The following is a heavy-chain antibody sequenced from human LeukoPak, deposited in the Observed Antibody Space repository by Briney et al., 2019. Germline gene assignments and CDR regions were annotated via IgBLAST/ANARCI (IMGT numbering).Heavy chain of an antibody. CDR1: GFTVSSNY. V-gene: IGHV3-66*01. CDR2: IYTGGST. D-gene: IGHD3-22*01. CDR3: ARGLGSGYYND. Sequence: PGGSLRLSCAASGFTVSSNYMTWVRQAPGKGLEWVSTIYTGGSTYYADSVKDRFTISRDNSKNTLYLQMNSLRAEDTAVYYCARGLGSGYYNDWGQGTLVTVSS. J-gene: IGHJ4*02.